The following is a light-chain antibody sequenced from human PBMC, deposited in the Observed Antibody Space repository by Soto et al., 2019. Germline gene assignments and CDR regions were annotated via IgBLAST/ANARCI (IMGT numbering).Light chain of an antibody. CDR1: SSDISIYNY. CDR3: CSYTSSTNYV. J-gene: IGLJ1*01. CDR2: EVS. Sequence: QYSLTQPGSVSGSPGQSIPISCTGTSSDISIYNYVSWYQQHPGKAPKLIIYEVSNRPSGISNRFSGAKSGNTASLTISGLQVEDEADYYCCSYTSSTNYVFGAGTKVTVL. V-gene: IGLV2-14*01.